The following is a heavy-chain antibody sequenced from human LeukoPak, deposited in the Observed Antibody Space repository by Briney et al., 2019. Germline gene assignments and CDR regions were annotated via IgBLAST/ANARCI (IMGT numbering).Heavy chain of an antibody. CDR1: GFTFSSYA. Sequence: GGSLRLSCAASGFTFSSYAMSWVRQAPGKGLEWVSGISAGGGSTYYADSVKGRFTISRGNSKITLYLQVNNLRAEDTAVYYCAKDRGYSGYEGLSDYWGQGTLVTVSS. CDR3: AKDRGYSGYEGLSDY. V-gene: IGHV3-23*01. J-gene: IGHJ4*02. CDR2: ISAGGGST. D-gene: IGHD5-12*01.